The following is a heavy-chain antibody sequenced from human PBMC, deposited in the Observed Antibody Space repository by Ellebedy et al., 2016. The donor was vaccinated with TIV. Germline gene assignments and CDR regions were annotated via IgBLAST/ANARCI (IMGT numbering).Heavy chain of an antibody. D-gene: IGHD2-8*01. CDR3: AKLIGGRYYYYYMDV. CDR1: GFTFSSYS. J-gene: IGHJ6*03. CDR2: ISSSSSYI. V-gene: IGHV3-21*04. Sequence: GGSLRLSXAASGFTFSSYSMNWVRQAPGKGLEWVSSISSSSSYIYYADSVKGRFTISRDNSKNTLYLQMNSLRAEDTAVYYCAKLIGGRYYYYYMDVWGKGTTVTASS.